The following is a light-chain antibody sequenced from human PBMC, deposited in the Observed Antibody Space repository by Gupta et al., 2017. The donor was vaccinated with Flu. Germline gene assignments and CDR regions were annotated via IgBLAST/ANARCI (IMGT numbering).Light chain of an antibody. CDR2: RSN. V-gene: IGLV1-47*01. CDR1: SSNIGSNY. J-gene: IGLJ3*02. Sequence: QSVLTQPPSASGTPGQRVTISCSGSSSNIGSNYVYWYQQLPGTAPKLLIYRSNQRPSGVPDRFSGSKSGTSASLAISGLRSEDEADYYCAAWDDSLSAPWVFGGGTKLTVL. CDR3: AAWDDSLSAPWV.